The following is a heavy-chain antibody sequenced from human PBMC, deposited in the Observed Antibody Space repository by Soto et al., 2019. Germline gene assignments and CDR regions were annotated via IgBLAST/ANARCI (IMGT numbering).Heavy chain of an antibody. CDR1: GYTFTSSY. J-gene: IGHJ4*02. D-gene: IGHD5-12*01. CDR3: ARASRSGNTGYALDY. Sequence: ASVKVSCKASGYTFTSSYMHWVRQAPGQGLEWMGIINPSGGSTSYAQKFQGRVTMTRDTSTSTVYMELSSLRSEDTAVYYCARASRSGNTGYALDYWGQGTLVTVSS. V-gene: IGHV1-46*01. CDR2: INPSGGST.